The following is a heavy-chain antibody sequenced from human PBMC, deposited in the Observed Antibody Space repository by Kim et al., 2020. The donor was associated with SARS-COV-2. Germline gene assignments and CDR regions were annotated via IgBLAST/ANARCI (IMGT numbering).Heavy chain of an antibody. V-gene: IGHV3-74*01. Sequence: ADSVNGRLTISRGNAKNTLYLQMNSLRAEDTAVYYCARVLRRYSYGPGGYWGQGTLVTVSS. CDR3: ARVLRRYSYGPGGY. D-gene: IGHD5-18*01. J-gene: IGHJ4*02.